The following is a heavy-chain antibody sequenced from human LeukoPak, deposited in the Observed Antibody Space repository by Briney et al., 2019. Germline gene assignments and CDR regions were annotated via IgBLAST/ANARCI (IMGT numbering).Heavy chain of an antibody. CDR3: ARGSGRGLTGSYRFPTYFDY. CDR2: ISAYNGNT. Sequence: ASVKVSCTASGGTFSSYGISWVRQAPGQGLEWMGWISAYNGNTNYAQKLQGRVTMTTDTSTSTAYMELRSLRSDDTAVYYCARGSGRGLTGSYRFPTYFDYWGQGTLVTVSS. V-gene: IGHV1-18*01. D-gene: IGHD3-16*02. CDR1: GGTFSSYG. J-gene: IGHJ4*02.